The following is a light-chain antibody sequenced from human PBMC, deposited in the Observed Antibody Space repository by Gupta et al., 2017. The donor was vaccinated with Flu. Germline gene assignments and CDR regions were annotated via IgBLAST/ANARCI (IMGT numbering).Light chain of an antibody. Sequence: DIVMTQSPDSLAVSLGERATINCTSSQSILYSSNNKNYLAWYQQKPGQPPKLLIHWASTRESGVPDRFSGSGSGTDFTLTISSLQAEDVAVYYCQQFYTKPLAFGPGTKVHIK. J-gene: IGKJ3*01. CDR1: QSILYSSNNKNY. CDR2: WAS. V-gene: IGKV4-1*01. CDR3: QQFYTKPLA.